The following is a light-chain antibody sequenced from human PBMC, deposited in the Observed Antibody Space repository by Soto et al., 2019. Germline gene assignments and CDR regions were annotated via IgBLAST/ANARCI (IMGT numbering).Light chain of an antibody. CDR2: DGS. CDR1: QNGGIY. Sequence: EIVLTQSPATLSLSPGDRATLSCRASQNGGIYLAWYQQKPGQSPRLLIYDGSNRATGIPARFSGSGSGTDFTLTISSLEPEDFAVYYCHQRYNGGLTFGGGTKVEIK. J-gene: IGKJ4*01. V-gene: IGKV3-11*01. CDR3: HQRYNGGLT.